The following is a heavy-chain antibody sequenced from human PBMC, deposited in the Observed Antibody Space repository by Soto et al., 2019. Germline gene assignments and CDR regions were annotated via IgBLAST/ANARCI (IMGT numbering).Heavy chain of an antibody. V-gene: IGHV1-18*01. D-gene: IGHD3-10*01. CDR2: ISGLNGNT. J-gene: IGHJ4*02. CDR3: ARDLFGEDGAGYFDY. Sequence: QVHLVQSGVEVKKPGASVKVSCKASGYSFSTYGISWVRQAPGQGLEWMGWISGLNGNTNYAQNLQGRVTMTTDTSXGTAYMELRRLGFDDTAMYYCARDLFGEDGAGYFDYWGQGTLVTVSS. CDR1: GYSFSTYG.